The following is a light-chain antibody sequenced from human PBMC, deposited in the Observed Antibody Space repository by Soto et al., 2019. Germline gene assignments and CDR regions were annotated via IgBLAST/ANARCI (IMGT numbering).Light chain of an antibody. Sequence: QSALTQPPSASGSPGQSVTISCTGTSSDIGGYNYVSWYQQHPGKAPQLMIYEVSKRPSGVSGRFSGSKSGNTASLTVSGLQSEDEADYYCNSYTDNNLLVFGGGTKLTVL. CDR1: SSDIGGYNY. V-gene: IGLV2-8*01. CDR2: EVS. J-gene: IGLJ2*01. CDR3: NSYTDNNLLV.